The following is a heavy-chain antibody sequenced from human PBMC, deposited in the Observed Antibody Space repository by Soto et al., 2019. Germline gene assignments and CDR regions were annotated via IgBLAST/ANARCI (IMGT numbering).Heavy chain of an antibody. CDR2: INHSGST. Sequence: SETLSLTCAVYGGSFSGYYWSWIRQPPGKGLEWIGEINHSGSTNYNPSLKSRVTISVDTSKNQFSLKLSSVTAADTAVYYCAGGLKRDFWSGYYHNWFDPWGQGTLVTVSS. CDR3: AGGLKRDFWSGYYHNWFDP. V-gene: IGHV4-34*01. CDR1: GGSFSGYY. J-gene: IGHJ5*02. D-gene: IGHD3-3*01.